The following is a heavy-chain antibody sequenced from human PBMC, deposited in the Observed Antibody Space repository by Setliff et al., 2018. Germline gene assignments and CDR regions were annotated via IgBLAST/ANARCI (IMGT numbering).Heavy chain of an antibody. J-gene: IGHJ4*02. V-gene: IGHV4-4*02. D-gene: IGHD4-17*01. CDR2: IYHNGIT. CDR1: GVSISTSNW. CDR3: GRDPHTHTVTTRGDY. Sequence: KPSETLSLTCAVSGVSISTSNWWSWVRQPPGKGLEWIGEIYHNGITNYNPSLMSRVAISVDKAKNQVSLKLNSVTAADTAGYYCGRDPHTHTVTTRGDYWGQGTLVTVSS.